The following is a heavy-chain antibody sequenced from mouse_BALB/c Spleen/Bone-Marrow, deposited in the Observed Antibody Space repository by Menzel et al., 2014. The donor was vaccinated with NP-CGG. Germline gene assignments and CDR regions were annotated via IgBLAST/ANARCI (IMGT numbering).Heavy chain of an antibody. D-gene: IGHD1-1*01. CDR3: ARHYYGTSYVGYFDY. CDR1: GFNIKDYY. J-gene: IGHJ2*01. Sequence: DVQLQESGAELVRPGALVKLSCKASGFNIKDYYMHWVKQRPEQGLEWIGWIDPENGNTIYDPKFQGKASITAGTSSNTAYLQLSSLTSEDTAVYYCARHYYGTSYVGYFDYWGQGTTLTVSS. CDR2: IDPENGNT. V-gene: IGHV14-1*02.